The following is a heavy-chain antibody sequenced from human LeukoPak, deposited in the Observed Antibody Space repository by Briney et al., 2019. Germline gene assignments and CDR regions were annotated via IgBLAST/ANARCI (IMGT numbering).Heavy chain of an antibody. D-gene: IGHD6-13*01. V-gene: IGHV3-53*01. Sequence: XXXXXXXWVSLIYSGGSTKYADSVKGRFTISRDNSKNTMYLQMKSLRAEDTALYYCARDIDIATGGTDYWGQGTLVTVSS. J-gene: IGHJ4*02. CDR3: ARDIDIATGGTDY. CDR2: IYSGGST.